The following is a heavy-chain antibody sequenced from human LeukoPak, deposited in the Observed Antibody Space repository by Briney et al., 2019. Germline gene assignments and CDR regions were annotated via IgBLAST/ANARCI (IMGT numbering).Heavy chain of an antibody. Sequence: SETLSLTCTVSGASIIPYYWSWIRQPPGKGLDWIAYIHSNGNTGYNPSLKSRLTISVDTSKNHFSLKVTSMTTADTGVYYCARSLPGAIGAADFWGQGTLVTVSS. D-gene: IGHD6-13*01. V-gene: IGHV4-59*01. CDR3: ARSLPGAIGAADF. J-gene: IGHJ4*02. CDR1: GASIIPYY. CDR2: IHSNGNT.